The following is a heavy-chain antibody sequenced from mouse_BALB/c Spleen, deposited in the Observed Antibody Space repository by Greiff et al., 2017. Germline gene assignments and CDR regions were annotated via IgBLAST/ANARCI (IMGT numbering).Heavy chain of an antibody. CDR1: GFAFSSYD. J-gene: IGHJ3*01. Sequence: EVKVEESGGGLVKPGGSLKLSCAASGFAFSSYDMSWVRQTPEKRLEWVAYISSGGGSTYYPDTVKGRFTISRDNAKNTLYLQMSSLKSEDTAMYYCARRGYSPRGFAYWGQGTLVTVSA. D-gene: IGHD2-12*01. CDR3: ARRGYSPRGFAY. V-gene: IGHV5-12-1*01. CDR2: ISSGGGST.